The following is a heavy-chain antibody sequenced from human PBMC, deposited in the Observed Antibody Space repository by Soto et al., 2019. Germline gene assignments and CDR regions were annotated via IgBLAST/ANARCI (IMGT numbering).Heavy chain of an antibody. D-gene: IGHD3-10*01. CDR2: ISAYNGNT. CDR3: ARASGYYGSGTVYGMDV. V-gene: IGHV1-18*01. CDR1: GYTFTSYG. Sequence: EASVKVSCKASGYTFTSYGISWVRQAPGQGLEWMGWISAYNGNTNYAQKLQGRVTMTTDTSTSTAYMELSSLRSEDTAVYYCARASGYYGSGTVYGMDVWGQGTTVTVSS. J-gene: IGHJ6*02.